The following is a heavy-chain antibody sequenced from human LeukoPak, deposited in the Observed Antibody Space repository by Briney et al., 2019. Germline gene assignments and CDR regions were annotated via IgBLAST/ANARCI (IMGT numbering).Heavy chain of an antibody. J-gene: IGHJ4*02. CDR1: GFTFSSYA. CDR2: ISGSGGST. CDR3: AKDGEDYYDSSGYSASDY. Sequence: GGSLRLSCAASGFTFSSYAMSWVRQAPGKGLEWVSAISGSGGSTYYADSVKGRFNISRDNSKNTLYLQMNSLRAEDTAVYYCAKDGEDYYDSSGYSASDYWGQGTLVTVSS. D-gene: IGHD3-22*01. V-gene: IGHV3-23*01.